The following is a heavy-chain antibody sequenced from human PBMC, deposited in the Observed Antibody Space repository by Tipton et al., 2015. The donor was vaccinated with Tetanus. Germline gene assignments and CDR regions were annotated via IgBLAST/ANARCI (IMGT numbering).Heavy chain of an antibody. Sequence: QVQLVQSGAEVKPSETLSLNCTVSGGSINTYYWSWIRQPPGRGLEWIGYVHYSGSTNYSPSLRSRVTLSVDTSKNQFSLKLSSVTAADTAVYYCARIGWLQQNKPAFDIWGQGTVVTVSS. CDR1: GGSINTYY. D-gene: IGHD5-24*01. CDR2: VHYSGST. CDR3: ARIGWLQQNKPAFDI. V-gene: IGHV4-59*01. J-gene: IGHJ3*02.